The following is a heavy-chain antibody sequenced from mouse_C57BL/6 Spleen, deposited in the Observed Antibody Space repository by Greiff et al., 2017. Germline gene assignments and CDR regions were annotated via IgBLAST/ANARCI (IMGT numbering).Heavy chain of an antibody. Sequence: VQLQQPGAELVMPGASVKLSCKASGYTFTSYWMHWVKQRPGQGLEWIGEIDPSDSYTNYNQKFKGKSTLTVDKSSSTAYMQLSSLTSEDSAVYYCARLRGYSNYAMDYWGQGTSVTVSS. CDR3: ARLRGYSNYAMDY. V-gene: IGHV1-69*01. D-gene: IGHD2-5*01. CDR2: IDPSDSYT. J-gene: IGHJ4*01. CDR1: GYTFTSYW.